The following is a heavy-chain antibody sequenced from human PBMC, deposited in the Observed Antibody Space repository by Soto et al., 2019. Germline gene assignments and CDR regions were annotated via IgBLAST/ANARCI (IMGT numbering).Heavy chain of an antibody. D-gene: IGHD6-13*01. CDR3: ARRIAGAGSNWFDH. Sequence: TLSLTCAISASNISSNSTTWNWNKQSPCRGLEWRRRTYYRSRWSNDDADSVRGGVTINADAAMSQFFLLLNAGTPEDTAVYFCARRIAGAGSNWFDHWGQGTQVTVSS. CDR2: TYYRSRWSN. J-gene: IGHJ5*02. CDR1: ASNISSNSTT. V-gene: IGHV6-1*01.